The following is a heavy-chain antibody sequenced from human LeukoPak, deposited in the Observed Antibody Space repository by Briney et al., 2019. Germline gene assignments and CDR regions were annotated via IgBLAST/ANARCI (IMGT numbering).Heavy chain of an antibody. D-gene: IGHD4-17*01. CDR2: IYYSGST. J-gene: IGHJ2*01. V-gene: IGHV4-39*07. CDR1: GGSISSSSYY. Sequence: KPSETLSLTCTVSGGSISSSSYYWGWIRQPPGKGLEWIGNIYYSGSTNYNPSLKSRVTISVDTSKNQFSLKLSSVTAADTAVYYCARSSFHTVSTSWWYFDLWGRGTLVTVSS. CDR3: ARSSFHTVSTSWWYFDL.